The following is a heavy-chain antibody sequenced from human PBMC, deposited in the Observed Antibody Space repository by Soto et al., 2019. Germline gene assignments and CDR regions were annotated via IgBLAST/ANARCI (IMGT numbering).Heavy chain of an antibody. J-gene: IGHJ4*02. CDR1: GGTFGSYG. CDR2: IIPIVDTT. V-gene: IGHV1-69*01. CDR3: AREGAITQSMDQ. Sequence: VKVSCKASGGTFGSYGISWVRQAPGQGLEWLGGIIPIVDTTNHAQKFQGRVTFIADESTTTVYMELSSLKFEDTAVYYCAREGAITQSMDQWGQGTLVTVSS. D-gene: IGHD2-2*01.